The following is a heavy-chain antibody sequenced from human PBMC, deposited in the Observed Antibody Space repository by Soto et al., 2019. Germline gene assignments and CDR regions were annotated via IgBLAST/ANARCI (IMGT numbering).Heavy chain of an antibody. D-gene: IGHD3-22*01. J-gene: IGHJ4*02. CDR2: ISYDGSNK. CDR1: GFTFSSYG. Sequence: GGSLRLSCAASGFTFSSYGMHWVRQAPGKGLEGVAVISYDGSNKYYADSVKGRFTISRDNSKNTLYLQMTRLRAEDTAVYYCAKDWNDYYDSSGLDYWGQGTLVTVS. CDR3: AKDWNDYYDSSGLDY. V-gene: IGHV3-30*18.